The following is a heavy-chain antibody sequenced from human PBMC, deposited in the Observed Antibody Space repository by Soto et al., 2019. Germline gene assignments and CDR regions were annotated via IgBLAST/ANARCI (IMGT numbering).Heavy chain of an antibody. CDR3: ARETDSSRDGYIRGYFDY. J-gene: IGHJ4*02. CDR2: IIPIFGTA. CDR1: GGTFSSYA. Sequence: GASVKVSCKASGGTFSSYAISWVRQAPGQGLEWMGGIIPIFGTANYAQKFQGRVTITADESTSTAYMELSSLRSEDTAVYYCARETDSSRDGYIRGYFDYWGQGTLVTVSS. D-gene: IGHD6-19*01. V-gene: IGHV1-69*13.